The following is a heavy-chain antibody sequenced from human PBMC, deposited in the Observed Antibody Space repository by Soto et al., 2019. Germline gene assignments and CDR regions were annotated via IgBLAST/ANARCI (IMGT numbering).Heavy chain of an antibody. Sequence: QVQLVQSGAEVKKPGASVKVSCKASGYTFTSYDINWVRQATGQGIEWMGWMNPNSGNTGHAQKVQGRVTMTRNTSISTAYMEMSILRSESTAVYYWARTIHGDNVDYWGQGTLVTVSS. V-gene: IGHV1-8*01. J-gene: IGHJ4*02. CDR2: MNPNSGNT. CDR3: ARTIHGDNVDY. CDR1: GYTFTSYD. D-gene: IGHD4-17*01.